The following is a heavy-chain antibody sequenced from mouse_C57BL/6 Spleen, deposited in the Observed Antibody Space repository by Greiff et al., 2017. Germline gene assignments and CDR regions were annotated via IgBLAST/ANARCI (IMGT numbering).Heavy chain of an antibody. Sequence: VQLQQPGAELVKPGASVKLSCKASGYTFTSYWMQWVKQRPGQGLEWIGEIDPSDSYTNYNQKFKGKATLTVDTSSSTAYMQLSSLTSEDSAVYYCARAKDGYWDYWGQGTTLTVSS. J-gene: IGHJ2*01. V-gene: IGHV1-50*01. CDR3: ARAKDGYWDY. D-gene: IGHD2-3*01. CDR2: IDPSDSYT. CDR1: GYTFTSYW.